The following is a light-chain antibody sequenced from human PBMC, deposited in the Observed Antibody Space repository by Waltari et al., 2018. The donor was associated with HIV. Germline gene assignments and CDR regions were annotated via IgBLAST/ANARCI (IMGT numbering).Light chain of an antibody. CDR1: QNIQTQ. V-gene: IGKV1-39*01. J-gene: IGKJ2*01. CDR2: DAS. CDR3: QQSSDKPPT. Sequence: DITMTQSPSSLTASVSDSVSITCRASQNIQTQLNWCRQQPGTAPILLIRDASRLQTGVPSRFRGGGSGTVFVLTINNLQPEDFATYFCQQSSDKPPTFGQGTRLEI.